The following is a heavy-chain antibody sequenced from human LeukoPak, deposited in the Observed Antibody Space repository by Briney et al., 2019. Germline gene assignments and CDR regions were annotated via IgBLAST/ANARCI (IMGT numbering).Heavy chain of an antibody. V-gene: IGHV1-69*04. Sequence: ASVKVSCKASGGTFSSYAISWVRQAPGQGLEWMGRIIPILGIANYAQKFQGRVTITADKSTSTAYMELSSLRSEDTAVYYCATKGPMDRGMPLFGYYGMDVWGQGTTVTVSS. CDR1: GGTFSSYA. CDR2: IIPILGIA. CDR3: ATKGPMDRGMPLFGYYGMDV. D-gene: IGHD3-10*01. J-gene: IGHJ6*02.